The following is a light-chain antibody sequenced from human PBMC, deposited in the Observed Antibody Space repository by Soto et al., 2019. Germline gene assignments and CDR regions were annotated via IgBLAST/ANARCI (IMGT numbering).Light chain of an antibody. V-gene: IGKV1-33*01. Sequence: DFQMTQSPSSLSASVGDRVTITCQASQDISNYLNWYQQKPGKAPKLLIYDASNLETGVPSRFSGSGSGTDFTFTISSLQPEDIATYYCQQYDSLPLTFGGGTKVEIK. CDR3: QQYDSLPLT. J-gene: IGKJ4*01. CDR1: QDISNY. CDR2: DAS.